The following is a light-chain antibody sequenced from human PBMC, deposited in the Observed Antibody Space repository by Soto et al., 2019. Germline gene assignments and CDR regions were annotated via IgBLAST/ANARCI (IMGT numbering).Light chain of an antibody. CDR2: DAS. Sequence: EVVLTQSPATLSLSPGEIATLSCSASQSIRNYLAWYQQKPGQAPRLLIYDASNRATGIPDRFSGGGSGTDFTLTISRLEPGDFAVYFCQQYGGFPITFGQGTRLEIK. J-gene: IGKJ5*01. CDR3: QQYGGFPIT. V-gene: IGKV3-20*01. CDR1: QSIRNY.